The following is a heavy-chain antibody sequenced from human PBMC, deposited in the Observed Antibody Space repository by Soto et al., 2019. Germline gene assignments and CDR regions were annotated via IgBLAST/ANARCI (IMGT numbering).Heavy chain of an antibody. CDR3: ARVTDR. Sequence: QLQLQESGSGLVKPSQTLSLTCAVSGGSISSGCYSWGWIRQPPGKGLEWIGYIYHSGSTYYNPSPESRVTISVDRSQNQFSLKLSSVTASDKAVYYSARVTDRWCQGTLFTVSS. CDR1: GGSISSGCYS. J-gene: IGHJ5*02. CDR2: IYHSGST. V-gene: IGHV4-30-2*01.